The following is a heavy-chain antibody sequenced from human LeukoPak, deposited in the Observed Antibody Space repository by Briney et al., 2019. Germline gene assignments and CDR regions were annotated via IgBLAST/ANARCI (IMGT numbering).Heavy chain of an antibody. CDR3: ARDPPSYDSSGYYYVDYFDY. D-gene: IGHD3-22*01. V-gene: IGHV1-69*05. CDR1: GGTFSSYA. CDR2: IIPIFGTA. J-gene: IGHJ4*02. Sequence: SVKVSCKASGGTFSSYAISWVRQAPGQGLEWMGRIIPIFGTANYAQKFQGRVTITTDESTSTAYMELSSLRSEDTAVYYCARDPPSYDSSGYYYVDYFDYWGQGTLVPVSS.